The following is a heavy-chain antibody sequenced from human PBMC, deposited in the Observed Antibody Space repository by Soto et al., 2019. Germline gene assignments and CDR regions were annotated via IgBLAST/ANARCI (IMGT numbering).Heavy chain of an antibody. CDR3: ASVGGTVTSDY. Sequence: QVQLVESGGGVVQPGRSLRLSCAASGFAFSAYGMHWVRQAPGKGWEWVAMIYYDGSNKYYADSVKGRFTISRDNSKNTLYLQMRSLRAEDTALYYCASVGGTVTSDYWGPGTLVTVSS. CDR1: GFAFSAYG. J-gene: IGHJ4*02. D-gene: IGHD4-17*01. CDR2: IYYDGSNK. V-gene: IGHV3-33*01.